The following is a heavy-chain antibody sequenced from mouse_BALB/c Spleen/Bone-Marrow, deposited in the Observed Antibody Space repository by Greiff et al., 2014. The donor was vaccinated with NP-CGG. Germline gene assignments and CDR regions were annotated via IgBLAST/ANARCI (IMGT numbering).Heavy chain of an antibody. CDR2: IYPGDGVT. V-gene: IGHV1-87*01. Sequence: QVQLQQSGAGLARPGASVKLSCKASGYTFTSYWMQWVKQRPGQGLEWIGAIYPGDGVTRYTQKFKGKATLTADKSSSTAYMQLSSLASEDSAVYYCARDEHYFDYWGQGTTLTVSS. J-gene: IGHJ2*01. CDR1: GYTFTSYW. CDR3: ARDEHYFDY.